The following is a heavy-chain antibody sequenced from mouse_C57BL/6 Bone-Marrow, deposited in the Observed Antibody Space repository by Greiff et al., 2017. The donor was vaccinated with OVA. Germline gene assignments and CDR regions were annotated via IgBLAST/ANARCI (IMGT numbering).Heavy chain of an antibody. Sequence: VQLQQSGAELAKPGASVKLSCKASGYTFTSYWMHWVKQRPGQGLEWIGYINPSSGSTKCNAKLQSKATLTADKSSNTAYMQLRSLTYEDSAVYCRARKHQRGGFANGGQQTHKTVSA. CDR3: ARKHQRGGFAN. V-gene: IGHV1-7*01. J-gene: IGHJ3*01. CDR1: GYTFTSYW. CDR2: INPSSGST.